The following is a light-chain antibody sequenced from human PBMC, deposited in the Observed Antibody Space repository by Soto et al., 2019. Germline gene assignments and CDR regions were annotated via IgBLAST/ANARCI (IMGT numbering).Light chain of an antibody. CDR3: QSFDSSVSVSGV. J-gene: IGLJ3*02. CDR2: GHN. CDR1: YSNIGAGYE. V-gene: IGLV1-40*01. Sequence: QSVLTQPPSVSGAPGQRVTISCTGSYSNIGAGYEVHWYQQVPGTAPKLLVSGHNNRPSGVPDRFFGSKSGTSASLTIIGLQAEDEADYYCQSFDSSVSVSGVFGGGTKVTVL.